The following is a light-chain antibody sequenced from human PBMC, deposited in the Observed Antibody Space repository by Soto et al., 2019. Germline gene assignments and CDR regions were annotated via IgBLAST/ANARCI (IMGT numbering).Light chain of an antibody. CDR3: SSYTSSSTRV. V-gene: IGLV2-14*03. Sequence: QSALAQPASVSGSPGQSITISCTGTSSDVGGYKYVSWYQQNPGKAPKLMIYEIRNRPSGVSNRFSGSKSGNTASLTISGLQAEDEADYYCSSYTSSSTRVFGTGTKLAVL. CDR2: EIR. J-gene: IGLJ1*01. CDR1: SSDVGGYKY.